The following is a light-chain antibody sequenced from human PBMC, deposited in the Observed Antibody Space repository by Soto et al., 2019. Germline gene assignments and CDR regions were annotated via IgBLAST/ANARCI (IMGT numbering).Light chain of an antibody. CDR1: SSNIGSNY. J-gene: IGLJ2*01. CDR3: AAWDDSLRV. Sequence: QAVVTRPHSASGTPGQRVTLSCSGSSSNIGSNYGYWYQQLPGTAPKLLIYRNNQRPSGVPDRFSGSKSGTSASLAISGLRYEDEADYYCAAWDDSLRVFGGGTKLTVL. CDR2: RNN. V-gene: IGLV1-47*01.